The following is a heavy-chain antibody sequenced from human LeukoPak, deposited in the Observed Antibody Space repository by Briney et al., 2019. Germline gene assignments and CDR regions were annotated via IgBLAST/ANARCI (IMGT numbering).Heavy chain of an antibody. CDR1: GGSISSGGYS. CDR2: IYHSGST. J-gene: IGHJ6*02. CDR3: ARGLSVTIFGANYYYGMDV. V-gene: IGHV4-30-2*01. Sequence: PQTLSLTCAVSGGSISSGGYSWSWIRQPPGKGLEWIGYIYHSGSTYYNPSLKSRVTISVDRSKNQFSLKLSSVTAADTAVYYCARGLSVTIFGANYYYGMDVWGQGTTVTVSS. D-gene: IGHD3-3*01.